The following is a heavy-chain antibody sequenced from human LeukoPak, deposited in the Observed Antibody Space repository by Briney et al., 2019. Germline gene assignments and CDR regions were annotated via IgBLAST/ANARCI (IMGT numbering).Heavy chain of an antibody. D-gene: IGHD2/OR15-2a*01. CDR3: SEGYFEPFDH. CDR1: GASVSSSH. CDR2: LSYTGKT. Sequence: SETLSLTCVVSGASVSSSHWNWIRQLPGKGLEWIGCLSYTGKTDYNPSPTSRVTISLDTSKNQVSLKLRSVTAADTAVYYCSEGYFEPFDHWGQGTLVTVSS. V-gene: IGHV4-59*02. J-gene: IGHJ4*02.